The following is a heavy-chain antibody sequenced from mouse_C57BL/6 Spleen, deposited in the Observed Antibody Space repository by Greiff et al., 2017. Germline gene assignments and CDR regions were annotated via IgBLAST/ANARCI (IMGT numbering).Heavy chain of an antibody. D-gene: IGHD1-1*01. CDR1: GYSITSGYY. V-gene: IGHV3-6*01. Sequence: ESGPGLVKPSQSLSLTCSVTGYSITSGYYWNWIRQFPGNKLEWMGYISYDGSNNYNPSLKNRISITRDTSKNQFFLKLNSVTTEDTATYYCARVGTTVVADYWGQGTTLTVSS. CDR3: ARVGTTVVADY. J-gene: IGHJ2*01. CDR2: ISYDGSN.